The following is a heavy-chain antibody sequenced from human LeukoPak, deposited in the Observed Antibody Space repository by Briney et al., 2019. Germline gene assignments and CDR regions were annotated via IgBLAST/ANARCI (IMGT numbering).Heavy chain of an antibody. Sequence: PAASVKVSCKASGYTFTSYDINWVRQATGQELEWMGWMNPNSGNTGYAQKFQGRVTITRNTSISTAYMELSSLRSEDTAVYYCAINGLGYFDYWGQGTLATVSS. D-gene: IGHD6-19*01. V-gene: IGHV1-8*03. CDR1: GYTFTSYD. CDR2: MNPNSGNT. CDR3: AINGLGYFDY. J-gene: IGHJ4*02.